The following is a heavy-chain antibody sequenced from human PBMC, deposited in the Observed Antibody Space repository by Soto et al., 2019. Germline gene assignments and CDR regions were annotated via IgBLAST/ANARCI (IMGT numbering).Heavy chain of an antibody. CDR1: GYTLTELS. Sequence: ASVKVSCKVSGYTLTELSMHWVRQAPGKGLEWMGGFDPEDGETIYAQKFQGRVTMTEDTSTSTAYMELRSLRSEDTAMYYCATSYGSGYRAFDYSGQGALVTVSS. CDR3: ATSYGSGYRAFDY. V-gene: IGHV1-24*01. CDR2: FDPEDGET. J-gene: IGHJ4*02. D-gene: IGHD3-10*01.